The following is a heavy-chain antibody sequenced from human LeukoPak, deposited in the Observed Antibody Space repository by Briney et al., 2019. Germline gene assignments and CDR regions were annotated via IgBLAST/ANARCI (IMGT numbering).Heavy chain of an antibody. Sequence: WETLSLTCSVSGGSITTYYWSWIRQPPGKGLEWIGYINCSGSTSHNPSLNRRVTMSLGTSKNQFALKLNSVTAADTAIYYCTRNRRSNWESLSFIDYWGQGTLVTVSS. V-gene: IGHV4-59*08. CDR3: TRNRRSNWESLSFIDY. CDR1: GGSITTYY. CDR2: INCSGST. D-gene: IGHD7-27*01. J-gene: IGHJ4*02.